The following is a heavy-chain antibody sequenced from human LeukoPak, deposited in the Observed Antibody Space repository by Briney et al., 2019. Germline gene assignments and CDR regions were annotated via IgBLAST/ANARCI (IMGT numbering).Heavy chain of an antibody. CDR1: GFTFDDYG. Sequence: GGSLRLSCAASGFTFDDYGMSWVRQAPGKGLEWVSGINWNGGSTGYADSVKGRFTISRDNAKNSLYLQMNSLRAEDTALYHCVSMVRGVIYAFDIWGQGTMVTVSS. D-gene: IGHD3-10*01. CDR2: INWNGGST. V-gene: IGHV3-20*01. J-gene: IGHJ3*02. CDR3: VSMVRGVIYAFDI.